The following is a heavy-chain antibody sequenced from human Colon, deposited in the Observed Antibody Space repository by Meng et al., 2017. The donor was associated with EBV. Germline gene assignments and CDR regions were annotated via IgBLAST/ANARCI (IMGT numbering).Heavy chain of an antibody. CDR2: IYYSGST. D-gene: IGHD6-25*01. Sequence: QGQLQEAGPGLVKPSHTLSLTCTVSGGSVSSGGYYWTWIRQHPGKGLEWFGHIYYSGSTFYNPSLKRRVIISIDTSKNQFSLNLRSVTAADTAVYYCARVSSGWDYFDYWGQGTLVTVSS. CDR3: ARVSSGWDYFDY. J-gene: IGHJ4*02. V-gene: IGHV4-31*03. CDR1: GGSVSSGGYY.